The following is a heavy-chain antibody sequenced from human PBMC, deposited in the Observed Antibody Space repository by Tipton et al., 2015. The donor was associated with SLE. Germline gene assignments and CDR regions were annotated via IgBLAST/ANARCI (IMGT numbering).Heavy chain of an antibody. D-gene: IGHD3-3*01. CDR2: ISYDGSNK. J-gene: IGHJ4*02. Sequence: SLRLSCAASGFTFSSYAMHWVRQAPGKGLEWVAVISYDGSNKYYADSVKGRFTISRDNSKNTLYLQMNSLRAEDTAVYYCAKDLRARAYYDFWSGSGYFDYWGQGTLVTVSS. CDR3: AKDLRARAYYDFWSGSGYFDY. V-gene: IGHV3-30-3*01. CDR1: GFTFSSYA.